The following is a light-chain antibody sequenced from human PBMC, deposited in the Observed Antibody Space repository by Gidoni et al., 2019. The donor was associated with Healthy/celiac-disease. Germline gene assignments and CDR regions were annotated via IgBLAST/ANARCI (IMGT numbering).Light chain of an antibody. V-gene: IGKV1-5*03. Sequence: DIKMTQSPSTLSASVGDRVTITCRASQSISSWLAWYQQKPGKAPKLLIYKASSLESGVPSRFSGSGSGTEFTLTISSLQPDDFATYYCQQYNSYECTFGQGTKLEIK. CDR1: QSISSW. CDR2: KAS. J-gene: IGKJ2*02. CDR3: QQYNSYECT.